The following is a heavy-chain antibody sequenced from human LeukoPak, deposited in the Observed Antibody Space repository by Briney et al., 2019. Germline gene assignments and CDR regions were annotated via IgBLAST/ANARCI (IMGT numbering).Heavy chain of an antibody. D-gene: IGHD1-1*01. CDR2: ISYRGTT. Sequence: TPSETLSLTCTVSGGSVSSGSYYWSWIRQPPGKGLVWIGYISYRGTTNHNPSLKSRVTISLDTSKSQFSLKLSSVTAADTAMYYCARGRSYNDAFDIWGQGTLVTVSS. CDR3: ARGRSYNDAFDI. V-gene: IGHV4-61*01. J-gene: IGHJ3*02. CDR1: GGSVSSGSYY.